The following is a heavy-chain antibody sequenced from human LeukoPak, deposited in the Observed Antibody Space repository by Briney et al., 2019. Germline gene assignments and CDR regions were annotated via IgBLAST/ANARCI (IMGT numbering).Heavy chain of an antibody. CDR2: TSGDGGAT. Sequence: PGGSLRLSCAASGFTFSSYAMSWVRQSTGKGLEWVSSTSGDGGATYYSNSVKGRSTISRDNSRSTLYLQMNSLRAEDTAVYYCAKDRPNYYGSNGHYYRRDGDYWGQGTLVTVSS. J-gene: IGHJ4*02. CDR3: AKDRPNYYGSNGHYYRRDGDY. V-gene: IGHV3-23*01. D-gene: IGHD3-22*01. CDR1: GFTFSSYA.